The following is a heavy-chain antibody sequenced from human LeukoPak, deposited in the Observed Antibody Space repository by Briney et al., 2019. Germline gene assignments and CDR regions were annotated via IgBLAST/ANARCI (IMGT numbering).Heavy chain of an antibody. CDR1: GFTFSNFG. CDR3: VKARMPHCGTDCLES. V-gene: IGHV3-23*01. D-gene: IGHD2-21*02. J-gene: IGHJ4*02. CDR2: IRGSGGGT. Sequence: GGSLRLSCAASGFTFSNFGMSWVRQAPGKGLEWVSVIRGSGGGTYYADSVKGRFTISRDNSKNTVYLQMNSLRAEDTAVYYCVKARMPHCGTDCLESWGQGTLVTVSS.